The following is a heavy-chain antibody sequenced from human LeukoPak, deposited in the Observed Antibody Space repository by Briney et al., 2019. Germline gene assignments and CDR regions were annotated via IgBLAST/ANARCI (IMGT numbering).Heavy chain of an antibody. Sequence: PGPSLRLSCAASGFTFSSSFMSWVRQTPGKGLEWVANIAQDGGEKNYVVSVEGRFTISRDNAKNSLYLEMNLLRAEDTAVYYCAREWNIQYSMGVDYWGQGTLVTVSS. D-gene: IGHD3-3*01. V-gene: IGHV3-7*01. CDR3: AREWNIQYSMGVDY. CDR1: GFTFSSSF. CDR2: IAQDGGEK. J-gene: IGHJ4*02.